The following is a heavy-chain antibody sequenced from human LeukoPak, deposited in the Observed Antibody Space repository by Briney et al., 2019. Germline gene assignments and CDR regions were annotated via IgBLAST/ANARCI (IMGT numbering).Heavy chain of an antibody. CDR1: GFTFSSYS. J-gene: IGHJ6*02. D-gene: IGHD3-16*01. CDR3: ARVGEPLAVYYYGMDV. CDR2: ISSSSSYI. Sequence: GGSLRLSCAASGFTFSSYSMNWVRQAPGKGLEWVSSISSSSSYIYYADSVKGRFTISRDNAKNSLYLQMNSLRAEDTAVYYCARVGEPLAVYYYGMDVWGQGTTVTVSS. V-gene: IGHV3-21*01.